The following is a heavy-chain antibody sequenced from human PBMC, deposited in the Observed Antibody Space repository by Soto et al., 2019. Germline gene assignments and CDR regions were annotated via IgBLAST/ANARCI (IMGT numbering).Heavy chain of an antibody. CDR1: GGSISSYY. CDR3: ARDGMVRGVPGFDY. Sequence: SETLSLTCTVSGGSISSYYWSWIRQPPGKGLEWIGEIYHSGSTNYNPSLMSRVTISVDKSKNQFSLKLSSVTAADTAVYYCARDGMVRGVPGFDYWGQGTLVTVSS. J-gene: IGHJ4*02. D-gene: IGHD3-10*01. CDR2: IYHSGST. V-gene: IGHV4-59*12.